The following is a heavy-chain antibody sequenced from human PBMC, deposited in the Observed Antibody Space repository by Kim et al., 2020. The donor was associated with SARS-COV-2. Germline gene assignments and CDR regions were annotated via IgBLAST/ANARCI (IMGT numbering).Heavy chain of an antibody. Sequence: YADSVKGRFTISRHNAKNSLYLQMNSLRAEDTAVYYCARDLRGYYGYFDYWGQGTLVTVSS. D-gene: IGHD3-22*01. V-gene: IGHV3-21*01. J-gene: IGHJ4*02. CDR3: ARDLRGYYGYFDY.